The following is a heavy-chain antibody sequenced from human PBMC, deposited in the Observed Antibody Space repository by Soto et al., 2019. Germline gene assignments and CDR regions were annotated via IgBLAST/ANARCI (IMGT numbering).Heavy chain of an antibody. CDR1: GYSFAGYW. CDR2: IDPSDSQT. CDR3: ARQIYDSDTGPNFQYYFDS. Sequence: PGEYLKISCKGSGYSFAGYWITWVRQKPGKGLGWMGRIDPSDSQTYYSPSFRGHVTISATKSITTVFLQWSSLRASDTAMYYCARQIYDSDTGPNFQYYFDSWGQGTSVTVSS. D-gene: IGHD3-22*01. V-gene: IGHV5-10-1*01. J-gene: IGHJ4*02.